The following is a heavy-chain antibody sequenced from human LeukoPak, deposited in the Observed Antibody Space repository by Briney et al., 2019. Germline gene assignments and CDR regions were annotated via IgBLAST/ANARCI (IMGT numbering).Heavy chain of an antibody. D-gene: IGHD6-13*01. Sequence: PGGSVRLSCAASGFTFSSYGMHWVRQAPGKGLVGVAFIRYDGSNKYYADSVKGRFTIPRDNSKNTLYLQMNSLRAEDTAVYYCAKGRLRYSSSWYIFDYWGQGTLVTVSS. V-gene: IGHV3-30*02. CDR2: IRYDGSNK. J-gene: IGHJ4*02. CDR3: AKGRLRYSSSWYIFDY. CDR1: GFTFSSYG.